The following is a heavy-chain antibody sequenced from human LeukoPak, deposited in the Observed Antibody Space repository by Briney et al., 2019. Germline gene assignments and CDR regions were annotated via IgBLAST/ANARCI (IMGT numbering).Heavy chain of an antibody. J-gene: IGHJ4*02. CDR2: ISGSGGST. CDR3: AKSSRQWLVRGYFDF. D-gene: IGHD6-19*01. CDR1: GFTFSSYA. V-gene: IGHV3-23*01. Sequence: GGSLRLSCAASGFTFSSYAMSWVRQAPGKGLEWDSAISGSGGSTYYADSVKGRFTISRDNSKNTLYLQMNSLRAEDTAVYYCAKSSRQWLVRGYFDFWGQGTLVTVSS.